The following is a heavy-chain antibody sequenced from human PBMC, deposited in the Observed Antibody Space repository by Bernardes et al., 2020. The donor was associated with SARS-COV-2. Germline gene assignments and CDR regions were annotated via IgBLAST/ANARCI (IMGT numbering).Heavy chain of an antibody. CDR3: AAVTWSQRDGFDF. CDR2: INPSGSGT. D-gene: IGHD1-26*01. J-gene: IGHJ3*01. Sequence: ASVKVSCKASGYNFNDYYLHWVRQAPGQGLEWMGWINPSGSGTEYAQKFKGRVTMTRDTSISTAYMELSALTSDDTAVYYCAAVTWSQRDGFDFWGQGTVVTVSS. V-gene: IGHV1-2*02. CDR1: GYNFNDYY.